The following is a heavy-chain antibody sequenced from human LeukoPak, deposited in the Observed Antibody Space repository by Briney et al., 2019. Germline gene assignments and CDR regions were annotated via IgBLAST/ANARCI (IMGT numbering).Heavy chain of an antibody. D-gene: IGHD6-19*01. CDR1: GGSLSSYY. V-gene: IGHV4-59*08. Sequence: PSETLSLTCTVSGGSLSSYYWSWIRQPPGKGLEWCGYIYYSGSTNYNPSLQSRVTISVDTSKNQFSLNLSSVTAADTAVYYCARGYSSGWIPDYWGQGNLVTVSS. CDR2: IYYSGST. J-gene: IGHJ4*02. CDR3: ARGYSSGWIPDY.